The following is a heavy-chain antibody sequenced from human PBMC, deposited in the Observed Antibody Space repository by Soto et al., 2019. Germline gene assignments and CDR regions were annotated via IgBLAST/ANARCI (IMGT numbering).Heavy chain of an antibody. V-gene: IGHV3-74*01. CDR2: ISSDGSKT. D-gene: IGHD6-19*01. CDR3: ARDRAVAGTYCDY. J-gene: IGHJ4*02. CDR1: GFTFSTYW. Sequence: EGSLRLPCVASGFTFSTYWMHWVRHATTKGLVWVSRISSDGSKTTYADSVKGRFTISRDNAKNTLYLQMNSLRAEDTVVYYCARDRAVAGTYCDYWGQGTLVTVSS.